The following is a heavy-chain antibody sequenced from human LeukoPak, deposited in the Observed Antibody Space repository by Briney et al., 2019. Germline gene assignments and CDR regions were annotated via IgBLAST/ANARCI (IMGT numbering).Heavy chain of an antibody. CDR1: GYMFNIYG. CDR2: ISAFNGNT. CDR3: ARSPPSTGYDRFDT. V-gene: IGHV1-18*01. D-gene: IGHD5-12*01. Sequence: ASVKVSCKASGYMFNIYGISWVRQAPGQGLEWMGWISAFNGNTNYARNFRDRVTMTTDTSTSTAYMELTSLSSDDTAVYYCARSPPSTGYDRFDTWGQGTLVAVSS. J-gene: IGHJ4*02.